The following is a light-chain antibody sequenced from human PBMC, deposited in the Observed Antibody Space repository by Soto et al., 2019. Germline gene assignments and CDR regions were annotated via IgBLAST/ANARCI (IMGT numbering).Light chain of an antibody. Sequence: DIQMTQSPSTLSASVGDRVTITCRASQTISTLLAWYQQRPGKAPNLLIYKASSLESGVPSRFSGSGSGTEVTLTISSLQHDDFATNFCQQYSTYPCTFGQGTKVEVK. CDR2: KAS. CDR1: QTISTL. V-gene: IGKV1-5*03. CDR3: QQYSTYPCT. J-gene: IGKJ1*01.